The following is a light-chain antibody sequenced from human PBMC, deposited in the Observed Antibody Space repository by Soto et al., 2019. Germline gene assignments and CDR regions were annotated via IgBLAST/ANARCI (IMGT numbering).Light chain of an antibody. CDR2: DAS. J-gene: IGKJ1*01. Sequence: EIVLTPSQATLSVSPGGRATLSWLASQSISGTLAWYQQKPGQAPRLLISDASNRATGIPARFSGSGSGTDFTLTISSLEPEDFAVYYCQQYGSSYPWTFGQGTKVDIK. CDR1: QSISGT. V-gene: IGKV3D-11*03. CDR3: QQYGSSYPWT.